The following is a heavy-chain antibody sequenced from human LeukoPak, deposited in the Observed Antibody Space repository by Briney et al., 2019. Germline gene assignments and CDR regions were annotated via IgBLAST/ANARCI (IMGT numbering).Heavy chain of an antibody. J-gene: IGHJ4*02. D-gene: IGHD3-16*02. V-gene: IGHV3-48*04. CDR1: GFPFTSYS. CDR2: ISSSSSTI. CDR3: ARADDYVWGSYRYGPFDY. Sequence: PGGSLRLSCAASGFPFTSYSMNWVRQAPGKGLEWVSYISSSSSTIHYADSVKGRFTISRDNAKNSLYLQMNSLRAEDTAVYYCARADDYVWGSYRYGPFDYWGQGTLVTVSS.